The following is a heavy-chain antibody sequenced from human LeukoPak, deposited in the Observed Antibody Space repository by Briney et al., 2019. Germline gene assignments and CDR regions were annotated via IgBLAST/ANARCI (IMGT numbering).Heavy chain of an antibody. CDR2: IYFSGNT. CDR1: GGSISSYY. V-gene: IGHV4-59*01. Sequence: SETLSLTCTVSGGSISSYYWNWIRQTPGKGLEWIGSIYFSGNTNYNPSLKSRVTISVDTSKNQFSLMLTSVTAADTAVYYCARGVVITGLDYWGQGTLVTVSS. CDR3: ARGVVITGLDY. D-gene: IGHD3-3*01. J-gene: IGHJ4*02.